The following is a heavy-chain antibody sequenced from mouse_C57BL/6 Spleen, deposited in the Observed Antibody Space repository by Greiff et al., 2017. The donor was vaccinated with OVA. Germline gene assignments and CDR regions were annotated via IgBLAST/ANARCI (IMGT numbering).Heavy chain of an antibody. Sequence: QVQLQQSGAELASPGASVKMSCKASGYTFTSYTMHWVKQRPGQGLEWIGYINPSSGYTKYNQKFKDKATLTADKSSSTAYMQLSSLTSEDSAVYYCARWDSNYSMDYWGQGTSVTVSS. CDR3: ARWDSNYSMDY. V-gene: IGHV1-4*01. D-gene: IGHD2-5*01. J-gene: IGHJ4*01. CDR2: INPSSGYT. CDR1: GYTFTSYT.